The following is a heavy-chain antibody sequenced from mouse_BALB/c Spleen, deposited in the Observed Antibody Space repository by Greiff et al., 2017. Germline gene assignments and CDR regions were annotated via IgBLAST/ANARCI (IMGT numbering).Heavy chain of an antibody. CDR2: ISSGSSTI. Sequence: EVKVEESGGGLVQPGGSRKLSCAASGFTFSSFGMHWVRQAPEKGLEWVAYISSGSSTIYYADTVKGRFTISRDNPKNTLFLQMTSLRSEDTAMYYCARGDWYFDVWGAGTTVTVSS. V-gene: IGHV5-17*02. CDR3: ARGDWYFDV. J-gene: IGHJ1*01. CDR1: GFTFSSFG.